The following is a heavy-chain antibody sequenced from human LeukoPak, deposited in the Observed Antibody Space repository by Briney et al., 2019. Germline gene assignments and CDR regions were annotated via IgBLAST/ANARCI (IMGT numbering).Heavy chain of an antibody. Sequence: GGSLRLSCAASGFTFSSYGMHWVRQAPGKGLEWVAFIRYDGSNKYYADSVKGRFTISRDNSKKTLYLQMNSLRVEDTAVYYCAKAPWSKYQLLEYYYMDVWGKGTTVTVSS. D-gene: IGHD2-2*01. CDR3: AKAPWSKYQLLEYYYMDV. CDR2: IRYDGSNK. CDR1: GFTFSSYG. V-gene: IGHV3-30*02. J-gene: IGHJ6*03.